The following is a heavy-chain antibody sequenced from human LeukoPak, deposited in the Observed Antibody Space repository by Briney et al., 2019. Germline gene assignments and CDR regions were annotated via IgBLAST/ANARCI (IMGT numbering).Heavy chain of an antibody. CDR3: ARGPGDFYDSRGYYYVPDY. CDR2: IIPRFGTP. CDR1: GYTFTNYG. Sequence: GASVKVSCKPSGYTFTNYGISWVRQAPGQGLEWMGGIIPRFGTPNYAQKFQGRVTITTDESTSTAYMELSSLRSEDTAVYFCARGPGDFYDSRGYYYVPDYWGQGTLVTVSS. V-gene: IGHV1-69*05. J-gene: IGHJ4*02. D-gene: IGHD3-22*01.